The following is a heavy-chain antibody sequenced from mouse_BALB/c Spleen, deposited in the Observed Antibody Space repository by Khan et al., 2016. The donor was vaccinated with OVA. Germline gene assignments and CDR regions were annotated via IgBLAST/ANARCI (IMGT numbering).Heavy chain of an antibody. J-gene: IGHJ2*01. V-gene: IGHV1S136*01. Sequence: VQLQQSGPELVKPGASVKMSCKASGYTFTSYVMHWVKQKPGQGLEWVGYIYPFNDDTKYNEKFKGKATLTSDKSSSTAYMELRRLTSEDSAFYFCAKHYRADVYFDYWGQGTTLTVSS. CDR3: AKHYRADVYFDY. CDR1: GYTFTSYV. D-gene: IGHD2-14*01. CDR2: IYPFNDDT.